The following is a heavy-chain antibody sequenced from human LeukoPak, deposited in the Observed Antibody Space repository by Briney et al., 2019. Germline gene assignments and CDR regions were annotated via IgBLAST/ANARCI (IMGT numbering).Heavy chain of an antibody. D-gene: IGHD3-3*01. V-gene: IGHV4-61*01. Sequence: PSETLSLTCTVSGGSISSSSYYWGWLRPPPGKGLVCIVYIYYSGSTNYNPSLKSRVTISVDTSKDQFSLKLSSVTAADTAVYYCAREGPLRFWDYWGQGTLVTVSS. J-gene: IGHJ4*02. CDR2: IYYSGST. CDR3: AREGPLRFWDY. CDR1: GGSISSSSYY.